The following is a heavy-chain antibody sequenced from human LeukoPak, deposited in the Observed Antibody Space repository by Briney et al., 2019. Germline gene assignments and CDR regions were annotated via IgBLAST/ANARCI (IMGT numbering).Heavy chain of an antibody. V-gene: IGHV3-23*01. CDR1: GFTFSSYA. CDR2: ISGSIGRT. Sequence: GGSLRLSCAASGFTFSSYAMSWVRQAPGKGLEWVSVISGSIGRTYYAASVKGRFTISRDNSKNTLYLQMNSLRAEDTAVYYCAKDQRGGCDTTTCYLFDYRGQGTLVTVSS. CDR3: AKDQRGGCDTTTCYLFDY. D-gene: IGHD2-2*01. J-gene: IGHJ4*02.